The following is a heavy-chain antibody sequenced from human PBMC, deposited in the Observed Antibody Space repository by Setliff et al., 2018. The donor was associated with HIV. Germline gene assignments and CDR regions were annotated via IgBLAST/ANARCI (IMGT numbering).Heavy chain of an antibody. J-gene: IGHJ4*02. CDR2: INIRSGNT. V-gene: IGHV1-18*01. Sequence: ASVKVSCKASGYSFTTSGVSWVRQAPGQGLEWMGWINIRSGNTNYAQKFQGRVTMTTDTSTSTAYMGLRSLRSDDTAMYYCARKYTGGPLDYWGQGTLVTVSS. CDR3: ARKYTGGPLDY. CDR1: GYSFTTSG. D-gene: IGHD6-19*01.